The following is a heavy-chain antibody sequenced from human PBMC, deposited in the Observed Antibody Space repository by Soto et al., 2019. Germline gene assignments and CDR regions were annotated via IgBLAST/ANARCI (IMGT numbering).Heavy chain of an antibody. D-gene: IGHD3-3*01. V-gene: IGHV3-48*03. Sequence: PGGSLRLSCAASGFTFSSYEMNWVRQAPGKGLEWVSYISSSGSTIYYADSVKGRFTISRDNAKNSLYLQMNSLRAEDTAVYYCARTDFGVVTSYYYGMDVWGQGTTVTVSS. J-gene: IGHJ6*02. CDR1: GFTFSSYE. CDR2: ISSSGSTI. CDR3: ARTDFGVVTSYYYGMDV.